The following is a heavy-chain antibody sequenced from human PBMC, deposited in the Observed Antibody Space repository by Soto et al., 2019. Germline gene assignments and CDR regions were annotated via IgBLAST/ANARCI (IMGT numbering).Heavy chain of an antibody. J-gene: IGHJ3*01. V-gene: IGHV3-21*01. CDR2: ISSSSSYI. CDR3: ARDGRYYDSSVSV. Sequence: GGSLRLSCAASGFTFSSYSMNWIRQAPGKGLEWVSSISSSSSYIYYADSVKGRFTISRDNAKNSLYLQMNSLRAEDTAVYYCARDGRYYDSSVSVWGQGTMVTVSS. D-gene: IGHD3-22*01. CDR1: GFTFSSYS.